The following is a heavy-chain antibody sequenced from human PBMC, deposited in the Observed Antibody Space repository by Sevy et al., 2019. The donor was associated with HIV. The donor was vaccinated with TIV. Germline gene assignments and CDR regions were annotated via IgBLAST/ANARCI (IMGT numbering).Heavy chain of an antibody. J-gene: IGHJ5*02. Sequence: ASVKVSCKASGYTFTSYGITWVRQAPGQGLEWMGWISAYSAYPNYAQKLQGRVTMTTDTSTGTAYMELRSLRSDDTAVYYCARHRQDCSSTSCFDPWGQGTLVTVSS. CDR3: ARHRQDCSSTSCFDP. CDR2: ISAYSAYP. CDR1: GYTFTSYG. D-gene: IGHD2-2*01. V-gene: IGHV1-18*04.